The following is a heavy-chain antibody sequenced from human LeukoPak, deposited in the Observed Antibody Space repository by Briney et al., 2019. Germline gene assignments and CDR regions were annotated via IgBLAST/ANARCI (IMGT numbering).Heavy chain of an antibody. D-gene: IGHD1-26*01. Sequence: PSETLSLTCTVSGGSISSGSYYWSWIRQPAGKGLEWIGRIYTSGSTNYNPSLKSRVTISVDTSKNQFSLKLSSVTAADTAVYYCARDAPTYSGSYGRVYWGQGTLVTVSS. CDR2: IYTSGST. J-gene: IGHJ4*02. CDR1: GGSISSGSYY. V-gene: IGHV4-61*02. CDR3: ARDAPTYSGSYGRVY.